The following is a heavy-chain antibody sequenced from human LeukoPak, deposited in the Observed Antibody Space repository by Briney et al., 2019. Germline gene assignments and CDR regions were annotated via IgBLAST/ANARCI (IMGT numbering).Heavy chain of an antibody. CDR3: ARDSTGYCSSTSCYPFDYYYMDV. V-gene: IGHV1-69*13. Sequence: SVKVSCKASGGTFSSYAISWVRQAPGQGLEWMGGIIPIFGTANYAQKFQGRVTITADESTSTAYMELSSLRSEDTAVYYCARDSTGYCSSTSCYPFDYYYMDVWGKGTTVTVSS. J-gene: IGHJ6*03. D-gene: IGHD2-2*01. CDR1: GGTFSSYA. CDR2: IIPIFGTA.